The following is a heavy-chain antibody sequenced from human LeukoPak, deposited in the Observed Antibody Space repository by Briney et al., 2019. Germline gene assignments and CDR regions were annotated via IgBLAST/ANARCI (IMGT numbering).Heavy chain of an antibody. CDR2: IRYDGSKK. CDR3: ANGPHYNILTGFYKVRSHLDY. D-gene: IGHD3-9*01. CDR1: GFTFSNYG. Sequence: PGGSLRLSCAASGFTFSNYGMHWVRQAPGKGLEWVAFIRYDGSKKYYADSVKGRFTISRDNSKNTLYLQMNSLRAEDTAMYYCANGPHYNILTGFYKVRSHLDYWGQGTLVIVSS. J-gene: IGHJ4*02. V-gene: IGHV3-30*02.